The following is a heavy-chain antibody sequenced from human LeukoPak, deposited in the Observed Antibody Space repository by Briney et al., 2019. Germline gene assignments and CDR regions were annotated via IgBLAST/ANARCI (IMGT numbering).Heavy chain of an antibody. D-gene: IGHD6-6*01. Sequence: ASMKVSCKASGYTFTSYDINWVRQAPGQGPEWMGWMNPNSGNTGSAQNFQGRLTMTRNTSISTAYMELSSLRSEGTAVYYCAARGASSSSLRPLDCWGQGTLVTVSS. J-gene: IGHJ4*02. V-gene: IGHV1-8*01. CDR2: MNPNSGNT. CDR1: GYTFTSYD. CDR3: AARGASSSSLRPLDC.